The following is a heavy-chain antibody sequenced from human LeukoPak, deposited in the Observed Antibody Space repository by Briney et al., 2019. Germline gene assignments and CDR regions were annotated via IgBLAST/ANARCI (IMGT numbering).Heavy chain of an antibody. CDR1: GYTFTGYY. CDR2: INPSGGNT. CDR3: ARALPHRRLMDTTMEQHWFDP. D-gene: IGHD5-18*01. J-gene: IGHJ5*02. V-gene: IGHV1-46*01. Sequence: ASVKVSCKASGYTFTGYYMHWVRQATGQGLEWMGIINPSGGNTNYAQKFQGRVTMTRDMSTSTVYMELSSLRSEDTAMYYCARALPHRRLMDTTMEQHWFDPWGQGTLITVSS.